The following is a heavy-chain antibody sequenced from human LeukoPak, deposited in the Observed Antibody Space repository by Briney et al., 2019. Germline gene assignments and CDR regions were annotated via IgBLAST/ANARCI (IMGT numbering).Heavy chain of an antibody. D-gene: IGHD4-11*01. CDR3: GRDAIVRDYSNSDY. CDR2: ISSYNGNT. CDR1: GYTFTGYY. V-gene: IGHV1-18*04. J-gene: IGHJ4*02. Sequence: ASVKVSCKASGYTFTGYYMHWVRQAPGQGLEWMGWISSYNGNTQYVQKFQGRVTMTTDTSTSTAYMELRSLRSDDTAVYYCGRDAIVRDYSNSDYWGQGTLVTVSS.